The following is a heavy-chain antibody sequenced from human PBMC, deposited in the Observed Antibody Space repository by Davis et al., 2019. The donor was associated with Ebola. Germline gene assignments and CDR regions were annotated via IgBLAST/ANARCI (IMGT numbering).Heavy chain of an antibody. Sequence: PGGSLRLFCAASGFTFNNYAMSWVRQAPGKGLEWVSAISGSGGRTYYADSVRGRFTISRDNSKNTLYLQMNSLRAEDTAVYYCASTFPRFYYDSTGYYYPFDYWGQGTLVTVSS. V-gene: IGHV3-23*01. CDR2: ISGSGGRT. CDR3: ASTFPRFYYDSTGYYYPFDY. CDR1: GFTFNNYA. D-gene: IGHD3-22*01. J-gene: IGHJ4*02.